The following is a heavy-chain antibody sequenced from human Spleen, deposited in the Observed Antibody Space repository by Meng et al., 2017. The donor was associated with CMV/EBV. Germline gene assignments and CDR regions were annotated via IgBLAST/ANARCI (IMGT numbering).Heavy chain of an antibody. CDR2: IYYSGST. D-gene: IGHD2-2*01. Sequence: SETLSLTCTVSGGSVSSGSYYWSWIRQPPGKGLEWIGYIYYSGSTNYNPSLKSRVTISVDTPKNQFSLKLSSVTAADTAVYYCASGISRLPYYYYGMDVWGQGTTVTVSS. CDR1: GGSVSSGSYY. V-gene: IGHV4-61*01. CDR3: ASGISRLPYYYYGMDV. J-gene: IGHJ6*02.